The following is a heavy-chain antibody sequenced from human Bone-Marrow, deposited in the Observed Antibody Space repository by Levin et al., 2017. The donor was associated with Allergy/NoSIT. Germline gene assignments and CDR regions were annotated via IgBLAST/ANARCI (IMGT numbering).Heavy chain of an antibody. J-gene: IGHJ4*02. CDR3: ARGTTVTTMNLDY. D-gene: IGHD4-17*01. CDR2: IIPIFGTA. CDR1: GGTFSSYA. V-gene: IGHV1-69*13. Sequence: SVKVSCKASGGTFSSYAISWVRQAPGQGLEWMGGIIPIFGTAKYAQKFQGRVTITADESTSTAYMELSSLRSLDTAVYYCARGTTVTTMNLDYWGQGTLVTVSS.